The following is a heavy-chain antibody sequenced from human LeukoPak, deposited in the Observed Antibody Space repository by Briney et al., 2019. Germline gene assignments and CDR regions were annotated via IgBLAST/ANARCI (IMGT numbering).Heavy chain of an antibody. Sequence: GASVKVSCKASGYTFTSYDINWVRQATGQGLEWMGWMNPNSGNTGYAQKLQGRVTTTTDTSTSTAYMELRSLRSDDTAVYYCARDGVVVPAAMTADGYWGQGTLVTVSS. D-gene: IGHD2-2*01. CDR1: GYTFTSYD. CDR2: MNPNSGNT. CDR3: ARDGVVVPAAMTADGY. J-gene: IGHJ4*02. V-gene: IGHV1-8*01.